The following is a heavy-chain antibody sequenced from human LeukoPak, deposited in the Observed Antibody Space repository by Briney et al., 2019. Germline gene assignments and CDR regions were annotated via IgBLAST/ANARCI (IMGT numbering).Heavy chain of an antibody. Sequence: TSQTLSLTCAISGDSVSTNSVAWNWIRQSPSRGLEWLGRTYYRSKWYNDYAVSVKSRITINPDTSKNQISLQLKSVTHEDTAVYYCARELDGYNSKPLDYWGQGTLVTVSS. D-gene: IGHD5-24*01. CDR3: ARELDGYNSKPLDY. CDR1: GDSVSTNSVA. CDR2: TYYRSKWYN. V-gene: IGHV6-1*01. J-gene: IGHJ4*02.